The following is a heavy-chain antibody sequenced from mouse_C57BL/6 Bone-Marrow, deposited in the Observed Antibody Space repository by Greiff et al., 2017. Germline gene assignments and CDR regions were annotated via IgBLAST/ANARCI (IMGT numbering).Heavy chain of an antibody. CDR3: AKGYDPYYYAMDY. Sequence: VQLQQSGPELVKPGASVKISCKASGYSFTDYNMNWVKQSTGQSLEWIGVINPNDGTTSYNQKFKGKATLTVDKSSSTAYMQLNSLTSEDSAVYYCAKGYDPYYYAMDYWGQGTSVTVSS. CDR2: INPNDGTT. V-gene: IGHV1-39*01. CDR1: GYSFTDYN. D-gene: IGHD2-3*01. J-gene: IGHJ4*01.